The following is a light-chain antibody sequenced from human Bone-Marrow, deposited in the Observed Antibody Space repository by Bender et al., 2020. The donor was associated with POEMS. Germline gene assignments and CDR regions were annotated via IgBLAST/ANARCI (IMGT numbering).Light chain of an antibody. V-gene: IGLV1-44*01. CDR2: ADD. Sequence: QSVLTQPPSASGTPGQRVTISCSGGRIGRNPINWYQQLPGTAPRLVIYADDRRPSGVPNRFSASKSGSSAYLAISGLQSEDAAHYCCCTWDDRLEDGQFG. CDR1: RIGRNP. J-gene: IGLJ3*02. CDR3: CTWDDRLEDGQ.